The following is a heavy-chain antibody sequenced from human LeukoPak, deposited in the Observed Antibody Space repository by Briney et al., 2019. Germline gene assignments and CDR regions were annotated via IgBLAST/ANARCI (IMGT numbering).Heavy chain of an antibody. V-gene: IGHV3-48*03. Sequence: PGGSLRLSCAASGFXLSSDEINWVRQAPGKGLEWVSYISGSGHTIYYADSVKGRFTISRDNAKNSLHLQMNSLRAEDTAVYYCARAVRDGYNSWYFDLWGRGTLVTVSS. CDR2: ISGSGHTI. CDR1: GFXLSSDE. CDR3: ARAVRDGYNSWYFDL. D-gene: IGHD5-24*01. J-gene: IGHJ2*01.